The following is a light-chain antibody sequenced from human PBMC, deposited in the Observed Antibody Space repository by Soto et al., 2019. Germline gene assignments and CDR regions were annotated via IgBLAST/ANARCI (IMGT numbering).Light chain of an antibody. V-gene: IGKV3-20*01. CDR3: QQLGT. J-gene: IGKJ1*01. Sequence: EIGLTQSPGTLSLSAWERAALSCRASQSVSAGHLAWYQQKPGQAPRLLIYGASSRATGIPDRFSGSGSGTDFTLTISRLEPEDFAVYYCQQLGTFGQGTKVDI. CDR1: QSVSAGH. CDR2: GAS.